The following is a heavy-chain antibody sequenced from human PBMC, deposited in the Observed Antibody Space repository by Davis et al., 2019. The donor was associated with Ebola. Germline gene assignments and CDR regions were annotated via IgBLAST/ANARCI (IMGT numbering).Heavy chain of an antibody. J-gene: IGHJ4*02. CDR2: IIPIFGTA. Sequence: SVKVSCKASGGTFSSYAISWVRQAPGQGLEWMGGIIPIFGTANYAQKFQGRVTITADESTSTAYMELSSLRSEDTAVYYCARNRGYYDSSGYLDYWGQGTLVTVSS. CDR3: ARNRGYYDSSGYLDY. D-gene: IGHD3-22*01. CDR1: GGTFSSYA. V-gene: IGHV1-69*13.